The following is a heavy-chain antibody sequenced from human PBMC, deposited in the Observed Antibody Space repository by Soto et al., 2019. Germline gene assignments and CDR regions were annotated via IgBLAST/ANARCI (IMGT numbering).Heavy chain of an antibody. D-gene: IGHD3-10*01. CDR2: VYFNEHT. Sequence: QVQLLESGPGLVKASETLSLTCSISGGSISSGGYYWSWVRQRPGKGLAWIGYVYFNEHTYYNPSVKSGVTISVGTSKSQFSLRLSSVTAADAAVYYCARQFSMARGIDFWGPGISVSVSS. CDR3: ARQFSMARGIDF. CDR1: GGSISSGGYY. J-gene: IGHJ4*02. V-gene: IGHV4-31*03.